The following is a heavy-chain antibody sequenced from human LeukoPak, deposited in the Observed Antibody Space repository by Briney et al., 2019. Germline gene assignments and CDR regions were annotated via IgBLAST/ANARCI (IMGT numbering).Heavy chain of an antibody. V-gene: IGHV4-30-4*08. J-gene: IGHJ4*02. D-gene: IGHD3-3*01. CDR3: ARAPYDFWSSFDY. Sequence: SETLSLTCTVSGGSISSGDYYWSWIRQPPGKGLEWIGYIYHSGSTYYNLSLKSRVTISVDRSKNQFSLKLSSVTAADTAVYYCARAPYDFWSSFDYWGQGTLVTVSS. CDR2: IYHSGST. CDR1: GGSISSGDYY.